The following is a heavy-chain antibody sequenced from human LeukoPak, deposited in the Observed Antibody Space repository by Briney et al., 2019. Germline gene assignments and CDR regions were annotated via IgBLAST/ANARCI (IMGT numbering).Heavy chain of an antibody. CDR1: GFTFSNAW. CDR3: TTSDRWFRLVTQKLGYYYGMDV. CDR2: IKSKTDGGTT. V-gene: IGHV3-15*01. D-gene: IGHD4-23*01. Sequence: GGSLRLSCAASGFTFSNAWMSWVRQAPGKGLEWVGRIKSKTDGGTTDYAAPVKGKFTISRDDSKNTLYLQMNSLKTEDTAVYYCTTSDRWFRLVTQKLGYYYGMDVWGQETTVTVSS. J-gene: IGHJ6*02.